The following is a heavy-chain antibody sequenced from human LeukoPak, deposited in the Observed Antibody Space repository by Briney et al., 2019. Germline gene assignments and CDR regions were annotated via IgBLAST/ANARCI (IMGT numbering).Heavy chain of an antibody. CDR2: ISAYNDNT. CDR1: GYTFTSYG. V-gene: IGHV1-18*01. CDR3: ATYREGEWLSPEYYFDY. Sequence: ASVKVSCKASGYTFTSYGISWVRQAPGQGLEWMGWISAYNDNTNYAQKLQGRVTMTTDTSTSTAYMELRSLRSDDTAVYYCATYREGEWLSPEYYFDYWGQGTLVTVSS. D-gene: IGHD3-3*01. J-gene: IGHJ4*02.